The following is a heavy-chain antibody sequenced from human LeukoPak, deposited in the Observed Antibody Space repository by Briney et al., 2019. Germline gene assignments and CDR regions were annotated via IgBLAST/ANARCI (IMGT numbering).Heavy chain of an antibody. CDR3: ARESYETSYGMDV. V-gene: IGHV3-33*08. D-gene: IGHD3-16*01. CDR1: GFTFSNCA. J-gene: IGHJ6*02. Sequence: GGSLRLSCAASGFTFSNCAMHWVRQAPGKGLEWVAVIWYDGSNKYYADSVKGRFTISRDNSKNTLYLQMNSLRAEDTAVYYCARESYETSYGMDVWGQGTTVTVSS. CDR2: IWYDGSNK.